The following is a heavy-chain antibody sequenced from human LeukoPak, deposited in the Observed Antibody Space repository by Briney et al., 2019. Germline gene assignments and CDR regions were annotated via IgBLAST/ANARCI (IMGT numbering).Heavy chain of an antibody. Sequence: PSETLSLTCSVSGGSISSGSYYWSWIRQPAGKGLEWIGRIYTSGSTNYNPSLKSRVTISVDTSKNQFSLKLSSVTAADTAVYYCARGYYDFWSGYSPFDYWGQGTLVTVSS. CDR1: GGSISSGSYY. J-gene: IGHJ4*02. CDR2: IYTSGST. V-gene: IGHV4-61*02. CDR3: ARGYYDFWSGYSPFDY. D-gene: IGHD3-3*01.